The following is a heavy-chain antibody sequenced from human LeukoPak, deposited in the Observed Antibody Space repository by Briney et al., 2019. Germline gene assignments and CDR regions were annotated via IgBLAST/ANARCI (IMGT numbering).Heavy chain of an antibody. Sequence: GGSLRLSCAASGFTFSTYFMSWVRQAPGKGLEWVSGMKGDGSEEYYVDSVKGRFTISRDNAKNSLYLQMNSLRAEDTAVYYCARLHCTGGSCYSYFVYWGQGTQVTVSS. CDR3: ARLHCTGGSCYSYFVY. CDR1: GFTFSTYF. V-gene: IGHV3-7*01. J-gene: IGHJ4*02. CDR2: MKGDGSEE. D-gene: IGHD2-15*01.